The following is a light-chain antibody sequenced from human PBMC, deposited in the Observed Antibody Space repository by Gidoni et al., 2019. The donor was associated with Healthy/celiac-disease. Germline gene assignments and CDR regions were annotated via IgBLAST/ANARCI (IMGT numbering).Light chain of an antibody. CDR3: QQYNNWRT. J-gene: IGKJ1*01. CDR2: GAS. CDR1: QSVSSN. V-gene: IGKV3-15*01. Sequence: EIVLTQPPATLAVSPGERATLSCRASQSVSSNLAWYQQKPGQAPRLLIYGASTRATGIPARFSGSGSRTEFTLTISSLQSEDFAVYYCQQYNNWRTFGQGTKVEIK.